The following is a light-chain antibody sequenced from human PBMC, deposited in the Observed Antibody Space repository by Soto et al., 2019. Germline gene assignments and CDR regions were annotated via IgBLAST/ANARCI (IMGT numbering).Light chain of an antibody. CDR2: DVN. CDR1: SGDVGNYNS. Sequence: QSALTQPRSVSGSPGQSVTISCTGTSGDVGNYNSVSWYQHHPGKAPKLMIYDVNKWPSGVPDRFSGSKSGNTASLTISGLQAEDEADYYCCSYIGSYSYVFGTGTKVTVL. V-gene: IGLV2-11*01. CDR3: CSYIGSYSYV. J-gene: IGLJ1*01.